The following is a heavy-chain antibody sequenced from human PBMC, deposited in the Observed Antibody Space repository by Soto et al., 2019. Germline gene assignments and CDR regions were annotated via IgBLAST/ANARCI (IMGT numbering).Heavy chain of an antibody. Sequence: QVQLVQSGAEVKKPGASVKVSCKASGYTFTSYAMHWVRQAPGQRLEWMGWINTGNGNTKYSQNFQGRVTITRDTSASTAYMEVSSLRSEDTAVYYCARASPSITQNGFDPWGQGTLVTVSS. CDR2: INTGNGNT. J-gene: IGHJ5*02. V-gene: IGHV1-3*04. D-gene: IGHD5-12*01. CDR3: ARASPSITQNGFDP. CDR1: GYTFTSYA.